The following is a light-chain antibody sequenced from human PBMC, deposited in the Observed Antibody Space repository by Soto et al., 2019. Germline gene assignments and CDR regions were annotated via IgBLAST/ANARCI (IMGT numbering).Light chain of an antibody. J-gene: IGLJ1*01. Sequence: QSVLTQPPSASGSPGQSVTISCTGTSSDVGGYNYVSWYQQHPGKAPKLVIYEVTKRPSGVPDRFSGSKSGNTASLTVSGLQADDEADYYCRSFTGASPIFVTGT. V-gene: IGLV2-8*01. CDR2: EVT. CDR1: SSDVGGYNY. CDR3: RSFTGASPI.